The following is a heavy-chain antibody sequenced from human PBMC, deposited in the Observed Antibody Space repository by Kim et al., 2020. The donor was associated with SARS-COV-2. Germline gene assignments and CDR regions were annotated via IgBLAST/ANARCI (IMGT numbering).Heavy chain of an antibody. D-gene: IGHD3-3*01. CDR1: GFTFSSYG. CDR2: IGISGTPV. Sequence: GGSLRLSCAASGFTFSSYGMTWVRQAPGKGLEWVSTIGISGTPVYYADSVKGRFTISRDNSKNTLYLQMSSLRAEDTALYYCAKGGLDFWSGDQRRWYYFDYWGQGTLVTVSS. J-gene: IGHJ4*02. V-gene: IGHV3-23*01. CDR3: AKGGLDFWSGDQRRWYYFDY.